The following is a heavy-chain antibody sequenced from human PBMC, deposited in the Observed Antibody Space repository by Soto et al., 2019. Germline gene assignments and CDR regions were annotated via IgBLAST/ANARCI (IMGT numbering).Heavy chain of an antibody. Sequence: LSQTLSLTCAISGDSVSSNSAAWNWIRQSPSRGLEWLGRTYYRSKWYNDYAVSVKSRITINPDTSKNQFSLQLNSVTPEDTAVYYCAGFGHYYGSGSYFYYGMDVWGQGTTVTVSS. CDR3: AGFGHYYGSGSYFYYGMDV. V-gene: IGHV6-1*01. J-gene: IGHJ6*02. D-gene: IGHD3-10*01. CDR2: TYYRSKWYN. CDR1: GDSVSSNSAA.